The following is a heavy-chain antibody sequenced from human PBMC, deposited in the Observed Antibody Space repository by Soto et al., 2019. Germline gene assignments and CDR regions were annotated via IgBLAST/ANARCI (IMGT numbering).Heavy chain of an antibody. J-gene: IGHJ4*02. CDR1: GFTFFSYG. CDR2: ISYDGSNK. D-gene: IGHD3-3*01. CDR3: AKDRAGDIYVAARSGLDY. Sequence: QAVGSLRLSCAASGFTFFSYGMHWVRQAPGKGLEWVAVISYDGSNKYYGDSVKGRFTISRDNSKNTLYLQMNSLRADDTAVYYCAKDRAGDIYVAARSGLDYWGQGTLVTVSS. V-gene: IGHV3-30*18.